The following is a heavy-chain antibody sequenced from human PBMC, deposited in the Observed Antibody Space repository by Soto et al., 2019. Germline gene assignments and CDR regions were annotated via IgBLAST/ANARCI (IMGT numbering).Heavy chain of an antibody. CDR2: IKQDGSEK. V-gene: IGHV3-7*03. Sequence: GGSLRLSCAASGFTFSSYWMSWVRQAPGKGLEWVANIKQDGSEKYYVDSVKGRFTISRDNAKNSLYLQMNSLRAEDTAVYYCESHSLAYSDDYWGQGTLVTVSS. CDR1: GFTFSSYW. CDR3: ESHSLAYSDDY. J-gene: IGHJ4*02. D-gene: IGHD2-21*01.